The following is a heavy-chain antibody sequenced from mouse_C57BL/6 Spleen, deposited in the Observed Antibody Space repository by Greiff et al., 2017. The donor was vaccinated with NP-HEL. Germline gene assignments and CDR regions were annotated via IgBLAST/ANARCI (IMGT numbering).Heavy chain of an antibody. CDR1: GYSITSGYY. CDR3: ARGGTAQATFAY. D-gene: IGHD3-2*02. J-gene: IGHJ3*01. CDR2: ISYDGSN. Sequence: EVKLMESGPGLVKPSQSLSLTCSVTGYSITSGYYWNWIRQFPGNKLEWMGYISYDGSNNYNPSLKNRISITRDTSKNQFFLKLNSVTTEDTATYYCARGGTAQATFAYWGQGTLVTVSA. V-gene: IGHV3-6*01.